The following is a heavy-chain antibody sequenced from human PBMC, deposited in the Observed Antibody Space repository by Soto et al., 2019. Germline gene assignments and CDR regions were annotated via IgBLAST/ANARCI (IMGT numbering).Heavy chain of an antibody. CDR1: GGSISSGDYY. Sequence: SETLSLTCTVSGGSISSGDYYWSWIRQPPGKGLEWIGYIYYSGSTYYNPSLKSRVTISVDTSKNQFSLKLSSVTAADTAVYYCARDAEESGMDYWGQGTLVTVSS. CDR2: IYYSGST. J-gene: IGHJ4*02. CDR3: ARDAEESGMDY. V-gene: IGHV4-30-4*01. D-gene: IGHD3-10*01.